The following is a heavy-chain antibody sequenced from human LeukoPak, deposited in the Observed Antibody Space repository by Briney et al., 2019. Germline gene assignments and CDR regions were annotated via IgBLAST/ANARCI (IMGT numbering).Heavy chain of an antibody. D-gene: IGHD2-15*01. Sequence: GGSLRLSCAASGFTFSSYGMHWVRQAPDKGLEWVAVISYDGSNKYYADSVKGRFTISRDNSKNTLYLQMNSLRAEDTAVYYCAKTRWEVVVAGPLNWFDPWGQGTLVTVSS. CDR1: GFTFSSYG. CDR2: ISYDGSNK. V-gene: IGHV3-30*18. J-gene: IGHJ5*02. CDR3: AKTRWEVVVAGPLNWFDP.